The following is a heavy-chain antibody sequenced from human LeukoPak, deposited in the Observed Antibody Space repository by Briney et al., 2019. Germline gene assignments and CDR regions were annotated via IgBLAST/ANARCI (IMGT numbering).Heavy chain of an antibody. CDR3: ARDRQLGSSGYYAAY. V-gene: IGHV1-18*01. CDR1: GYTFSSYG. Sequence: GASVKVSCKASGYTFSSYGISWVRQAPGQGLEWMGWISAYNGNTNYAQKVQGRVTLTTETSTSTAYMELRNLRSDDTAVYYCARDRQLGSSGYYAAYWGQGTLVTVSS. J-gene: IGHJ4*02. D-gene: IGHD3-22*01. CDR2: ISAYNGNT.